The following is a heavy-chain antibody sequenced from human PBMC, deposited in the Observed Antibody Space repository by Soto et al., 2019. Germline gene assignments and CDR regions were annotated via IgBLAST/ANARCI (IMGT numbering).Heavy chain of an antibody. Sequence: QLQLQESGPGLVKPSETLSLTCTVSGGSISSSTYYWGWIRQPPGKGLEWIGSLYYGGNTYYNPSLTSRLTISVDSSKNHFSLRLSSVTAADTSVYFCARSSGGSYPPFDSWGQGTLVTVSS. J-gene: IGHJ4*02. V-gene: IGHV4-39*02. D-gene: IGHD2-15*01. CDR1: GGSISSSTYY. CDR2: LYYGGNT. CDR3: ARSSGGSYPPFDS.